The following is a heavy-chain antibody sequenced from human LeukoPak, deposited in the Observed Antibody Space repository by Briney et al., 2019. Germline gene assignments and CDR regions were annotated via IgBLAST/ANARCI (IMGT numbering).Heavy chain of an antibody. J-gene: IGHJ4*02. CDR3: ARQGLSVTLIVVVSDFDY. Sequence: SETLSLTCNVSGGSISSSSYYWGWIRQPPGKGLEWMGRIYHNGSTYYNPSLQSRFIISVDTSKDQFSLKLSSVPAADTAVYYCARQGLSVTLIVVVSDFDYWGQGTLVTVSS. CDR2: IYHNGST. CDR1: GGSISSSSYY. V-gene: IGHV4-39*01. D-gene: IGHD3-22*01.